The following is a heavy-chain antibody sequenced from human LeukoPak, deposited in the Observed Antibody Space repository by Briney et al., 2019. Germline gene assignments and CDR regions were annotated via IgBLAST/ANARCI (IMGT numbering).Heavy chain of an antibody. V-gene: IGHV3-21*01. CDR1: GFTFTSYS. CDR3: ARGPGAVTTLSNWFDP. CDR2: ISSSSTYI. Sequence: PGGSLRLSCAASGFTFTSYSMNWVRQAPGRGLEWVSSISSSSTYIYYADSVKGRFTISRDNAKNSLYLQMNSLRAEDTAVYYCARGPGAVTTLSNWFDPWGQGTLVTVSS. J-gene: IGHJ5*02. D-gene: IGHD4-17*01.